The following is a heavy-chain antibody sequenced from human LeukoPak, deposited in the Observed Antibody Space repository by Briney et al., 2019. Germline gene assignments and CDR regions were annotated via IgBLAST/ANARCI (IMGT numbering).Heavy chain of an antibody. CDR2: INQDGSEK. CDR1: GFTFSSYW. CDR3: AGGSGWIFDH. V-gene: IGHV3-7*02. J-gene: IGHJ4*02. D-gene: IGHD6-19*01. Sequence: GGSLRLSCAASGFTFSSYWMNWVRQAPGRGLEWVANINQDGSEKYYVDSVRGRFTISRDNAKNLLYLQMNSLRAEDTAVYYCAGGSGWIFDHWGQGTLVTVSS.